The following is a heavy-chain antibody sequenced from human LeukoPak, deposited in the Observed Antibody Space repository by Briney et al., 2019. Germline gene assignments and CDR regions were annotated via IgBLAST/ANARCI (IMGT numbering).Heavy chain of an antibody. CDR1: GFTFNIHA. D-gene: IGHD3-16*01. CDR2: IGGSADDT. Sequence: PGGSLRLSCAASGFTFNIHAMTWVRQAPGKGLEWVAVIGGSADDTYYADSVKGRFTVSRDDSKNTVFLQMNSLRDDDTAVYYCAKDATPRNSVWDYFVHWGQGILVTVSS. CDR3: AKDATPRNSVWDYFVH. V-gene: IGHV3-23*01. J-gene: IGHJ4*02.